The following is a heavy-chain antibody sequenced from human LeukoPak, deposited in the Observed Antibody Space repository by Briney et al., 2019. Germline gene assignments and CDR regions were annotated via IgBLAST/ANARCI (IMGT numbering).Heavy chain of an antibody. CDR2: ISGSSGTI. V-gene: IGHV3-48*01. CDR1: GFTFSSYS. CDR3: ARRSEFGVLYYMDI. Sequence: GGSLGLSCVASGFTFSSYSMNWVRQAPGKGLEWVSYISGSSGTIYYADSVKGRFTISRDNAKNSLYLQMNSLRAEDTAVYYCARRSEFGVLYYMDIWGKGTTVTVSS. J-gene: IGHJ6*03. D-gene: IGHD3-16*01.